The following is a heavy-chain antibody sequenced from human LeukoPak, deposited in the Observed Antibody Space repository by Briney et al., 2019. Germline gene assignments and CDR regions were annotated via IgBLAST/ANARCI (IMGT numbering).Heavy chain of an antibody. CDR1: GYSFTTYW. V-gene: IGHV5-51*01. J-gene: IGHJ3*02. CDR3: ARRRGRYSGDAFDI. CDR2: IYPGDSDT. D-gene: IGHD1-26*01. Sequence: PGESLKISCRGSGYSFTTYWIAWVRQVPGKGLEWMGFIYPGDSDTRYSPSFQGQVTISADTSMSTAYLQWSSLKASDTAMYYCARRRGRYSGDAFDIWGQGTMVTVSS.